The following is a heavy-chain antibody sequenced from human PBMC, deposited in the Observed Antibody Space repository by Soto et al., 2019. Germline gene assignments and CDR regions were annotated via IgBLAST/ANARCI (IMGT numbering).Heavy chain of an antibody. CDR1: GFAFSDHY. CDR2: INPSGTYT. D-gene: IGHD3-22*01. CDR3: ARDVRITMIVVVSRAFDI. V-gene: IGHV3-11*05. Sequence: GGSLRLSCAASGFAFSDHYVSWICQAPGKGLDWISYINPSGTYTHYADSVKGRFTISRDNAKNSLYLQMNSLRAEDTAVYYCARDVRITMIVVVSRAFDIWGQGTMVTVSS. J-gene: IGHJ3*02.